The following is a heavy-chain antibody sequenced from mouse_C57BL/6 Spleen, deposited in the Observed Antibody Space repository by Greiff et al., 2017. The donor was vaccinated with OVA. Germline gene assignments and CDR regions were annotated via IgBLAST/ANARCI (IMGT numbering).Heavy chain of an antibody. V-gene: IGHV1-26*01. J-gene: IGHJ2*01. Sequence: VQLQQSGPELVKPGASVKISCKASGYTFTDYYMNWVKQSHGKSLEWIGDINPNNGGTSYNQKFKGKATLTVDKSSSTAYMELRSLTSEDSAVYYCARDYYSNSYYFDYWGQGTTLTVSS. D-gene: IGHD2-5*01. CDR1: GYTFTDYY. CDR3: ARDYYSNSYYFDY. CDR2: INPNNGGT.